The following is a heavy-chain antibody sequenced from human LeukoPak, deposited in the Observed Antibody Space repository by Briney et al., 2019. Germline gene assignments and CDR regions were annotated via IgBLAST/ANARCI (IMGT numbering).Heavy chain of an antibody. Sequence: SETLSLTCTVSGGSISSYSWNRIRQPPGKGLEWIGYIYYSGTTNYNPSLKSRVTISVDTSKNQFSLKLSSVTAADTAVYYCARGVYIAAAQYGYWGQGTLVTVSS. CDR2: IYYSGTT. J-gene: IGHJ4*02. D-gene: IGHD6-13*01. CDR1: GGSISSYS. CDR3: ARGVYIAAAQYGY. V-gene: IGHV4-59*01.